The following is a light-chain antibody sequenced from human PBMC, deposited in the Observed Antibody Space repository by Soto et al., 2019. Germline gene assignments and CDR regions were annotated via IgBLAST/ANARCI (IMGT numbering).Light chain of an antibody. V-gene: IGKV4-1*01. CDR1: QKILYSSNNKNY. CDR2: WAS. CDR3: QQYYGIPFT. J-gene: IGKJ3*01. Sequence: DIVMTQSQDSLAVSLGERATINCKSSQKILYSSNNKNYLAWYQQKPGQPPKLLIYWASTRESGVPDRFSGSGSGTDFTLTISSLQAEDVAVYYCQQYYGIPFTFGPGTKVDIK.